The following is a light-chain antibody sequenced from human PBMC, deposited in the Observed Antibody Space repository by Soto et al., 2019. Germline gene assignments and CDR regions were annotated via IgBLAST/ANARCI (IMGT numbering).Light chain of an antibody. CDR2: GAS. CDR1: ESVTSN. CDR3: QQYNNRPPIT. V-gene: IGKV3-15*01. J-gene: IGKJ5*01. Sequence: EIVMKQSPATLPVSPGERATLSCRASESVTSNLAWYQQKPGQAPRLLIYGASTRATGIPARFSGSGSGTEFTLTISSLQSEDFALYYCQQYNNRPPITFGQGTRLEIK.